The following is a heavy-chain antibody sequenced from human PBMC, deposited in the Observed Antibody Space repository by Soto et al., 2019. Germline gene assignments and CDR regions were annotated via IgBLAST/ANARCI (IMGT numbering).Heavy chain of an antibody. CDR1: GFTFSSFA. D-gene: IGHD2-8*01. Sequence: GGSLRLACSGPGFTFSSFAMSWVRQAPGKGLEWVAATSYDGSNKYYADSVKGRFIISRDNSKNTLDLLLNTLRAEDTAVYYCAGVYYGGNSVNNYWGQGTPVTVSS. J-gene: IGHJ4*02. CDR3: AGVYYGGNSVNNY. CDR2: TSYDGSNK. V-gene: IGHV3-30-3*02.